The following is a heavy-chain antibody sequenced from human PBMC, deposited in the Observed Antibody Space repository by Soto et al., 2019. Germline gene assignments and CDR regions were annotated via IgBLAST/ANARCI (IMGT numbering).Heavy chain of an antibody. D-gene: IGHD5-12*01. J-gene: IGHJ4*02. V-gene: IGHV3-30*18. Sequence: QVLLVESGGGVVQPGRSLSLSCAASGFPFNSYGMHWLRQAPGKGLEWVAIISYDGTHKDYTDSVKGRFTIARDNSKNTAYLQMDSLRAEDTAVYYCAKDRRGSSGYDSSRGSGWYGSFEYWGQGTLVTVSS. CDR2: ISYDGTHK. CDR1: GFPFNSYG. CDR3: AKDRRGSSGYDSSRGSGWYGSFEY.